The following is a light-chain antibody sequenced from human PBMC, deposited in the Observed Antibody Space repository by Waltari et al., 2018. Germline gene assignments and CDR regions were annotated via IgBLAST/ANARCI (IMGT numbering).Light chain of an antibody. J-gene: IGKJ1*01. Sequence: CRASQSVSRALAWYQQKPGQAPRLLIYGASTRATGIPDRVSGSGSGTDFSLTISRLEPDDFAVYYCRHYLRLPVTFGQGTTVEI. CDR1: QSVSRA. V-gene: IGKV3-20*01. CDR2: GAS. CDR3: RHYLRLPVT.